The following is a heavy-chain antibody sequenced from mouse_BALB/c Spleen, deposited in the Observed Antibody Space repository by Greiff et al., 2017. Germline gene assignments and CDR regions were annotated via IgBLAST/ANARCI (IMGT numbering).Heavy chain of an antibody. CDR1: GFTFSSFG. CDR2: ISSGSSTI. CDR3: ARGPAGYYFDY. D-gene: IGHD1-2*01. V-gene: IGHV5-17*02. Sequence: VQLKESGGGLVQPGGSRKLSCAASGFTFSSFGMHWVRQAPEKGLEWVAYISSGSSTIYYADTVKGRFTISRDNPKNTLFLQMTSLRSEDTAMYYCARGPAGYYFDYWGQGTTLTVAS. J-gene: IGHJ2*01.